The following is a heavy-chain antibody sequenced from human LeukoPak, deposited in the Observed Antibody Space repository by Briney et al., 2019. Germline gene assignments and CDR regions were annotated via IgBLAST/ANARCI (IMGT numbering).Heavy chain of an antibody. CDR2: IIPIFGTA. Sequence: SVKVSCKASGGTFSSYAISWVRQAPGQGLEWMGGIIPIFGTANYAQKFQGRVTMTRDTSISTAYMELSRLRSDDTAVYYCARDESHDYDFWSGYQHPSYYMDVWGKGTTVTVSS. J-gene: IGHJ6*03. CDR3: ARDESHDYDFWSGYQHPSYYMDV. CDR1: GGTFSSYA. V-gene: IGHV1-69*05. D-gene: IGHD3-3*01.